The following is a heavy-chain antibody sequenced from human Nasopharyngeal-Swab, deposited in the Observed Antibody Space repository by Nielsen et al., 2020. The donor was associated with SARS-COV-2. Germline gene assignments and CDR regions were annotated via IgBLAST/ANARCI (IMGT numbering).Heavy chain of an antibody. Sequence: SETLSLTCTVSGGSISSSSYYWGWIRQPPGKGLEWIGSIYYSGSTYYNPSLKSRVTISVDTSKNQFSLKLSSVTAADTAVYYCARSLGTFGWFDPWGQGTLVTVSS. CDR1: GGSISSSSYY. D-gene: IGHD3-16*01. CDR2: IYYSGST. V-gene: IGHV4-39*07. J-gene: IGHJ5*02. CDR3: ARSLGTFGWFDP.